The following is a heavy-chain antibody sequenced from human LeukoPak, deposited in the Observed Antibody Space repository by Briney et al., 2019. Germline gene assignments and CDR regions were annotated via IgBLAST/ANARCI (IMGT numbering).Heavy chain of an antibody. D-gene: IGHD4-17*01. J-gene: IGHJ5*02. CDR1: GFTFSSYA. Sequence: PGGSLRLSCAASGFTFSSYAMHWVRQAPGKGLEWVAVISYDGSNKYYADSVKGRFTISRDNSKNTLYLQMNSLRAEDTAVYYCARGSAYGDYEAIDPWGQGTLVTVSS. CDR3: ARGSAYGDYEAIDP. V-gene: IGHV3-30*04. CDR2: ISYDGSNK.